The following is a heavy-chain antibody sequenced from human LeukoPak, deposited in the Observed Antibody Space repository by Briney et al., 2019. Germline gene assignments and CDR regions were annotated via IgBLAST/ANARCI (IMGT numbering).Heavy chain of an antibody. D-gene: IGHD3-10*01. CDR1: GFTFSSYS. J-gene: IGHJ4*02. CDR3: ARDKSAGADTGSSFYY. Sequence: GGSLRLSCAASGFTFSSYSMNWVRQAPGKGLEWVSSISSSSSYIYYADSVKGRFTISRDNAKNSLYLQMNSLRAEDTAVYYCARDKSAGADTGSSFYYWGQGALVTVSS. CDR2: ISSSSSYI. V-gene: IGHV3-21*01.